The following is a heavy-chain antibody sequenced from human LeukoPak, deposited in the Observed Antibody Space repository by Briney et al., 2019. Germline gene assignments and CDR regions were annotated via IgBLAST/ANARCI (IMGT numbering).Heavy chain of an antibody. CDR1: RGTFSSYA. Sequence: ASVKVSCKASRGTFSSYAISWVRQAPGQGLEWMGGIIPIFGTANYAQKFQGRVTITADESTSTAYMELSSLRSEDTAVYYCARTYGDYYYYGMDVWGQGTTVTVSS. D-gene: IGHD4-17*01. CDR3: ARTYGDYYYYGMDV. J-gene: IGHJ6*02. CDR2: IIPIFGTA. V-gene: IGHV1-69*13.